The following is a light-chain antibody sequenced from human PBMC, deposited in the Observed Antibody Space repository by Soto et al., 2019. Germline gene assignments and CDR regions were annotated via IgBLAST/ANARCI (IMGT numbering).Light chain of an antibody. Sequence: DIQMTQSPSSLSASVGDRVTITCRASQSISSSLNWYQQKPGKAPKLLIYAASSLQSGVPSRFSGSGSGTDFTLTISSLQPEDFATYYCQQSYSTQYTFGQGTKVDIK. CDR2: AAS. V-gene: IGKV1-39*01. CDR1: QSISSS. CDR3: QQSYSTQYT. J-gene: IGKJ2*01.